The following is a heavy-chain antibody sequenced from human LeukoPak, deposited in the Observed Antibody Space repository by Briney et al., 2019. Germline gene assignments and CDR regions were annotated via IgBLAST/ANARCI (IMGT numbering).Heavy chain of an antibody. CDR2: ISSSSSYI. CDR3: ARDSRYDILTGYYPISYFDY. D-gene: IGHD3-9*01. V-gene: IGHV3-21*01. J-gene: IGHJ4*02. Sequence: PGGSLRLSCAASGFTFSSYSMNWVRQAPGKGLEWVSSISSSSSYIYYADSVKGRFTISRDNAKNSLYLQMNSLRAEDTAVYYCARDSRYDILTGYYPISYFDYWGQGTLVTVSS. CDR1: GFTFSSYS.